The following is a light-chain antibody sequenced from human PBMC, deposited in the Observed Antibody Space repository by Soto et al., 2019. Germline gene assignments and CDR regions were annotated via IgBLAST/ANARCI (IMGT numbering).Light chain of an antibody. CDR3: MQGTHWPWT. CDR2: KVS. J-gene: IGKJ1*01. Sequence: DVVVTQSPLSLPVTLGQPASISCRSSESPTFSDGNTYLNLFQQRPGQSPRRLIYKVSTRDSGVPDRFSGSGSGTDFTLKISRVEAEDVGIYYCMQGTHWPWTFGQGTKVEI. V-gene: IGKV2-30*01. CDR1: ESPTFSDGNTY.